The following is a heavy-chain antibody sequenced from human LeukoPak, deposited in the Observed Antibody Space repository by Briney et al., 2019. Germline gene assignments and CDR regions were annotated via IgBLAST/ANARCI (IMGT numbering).Heavy chain of an antibody. J-gene: IGHJ6*03. V-gene: IGHV4-4*07. CDR2: IYTSGST. CDR3: ARHKNDGYYYYYYMDV. D-gene: IGHD3-16*01. Sequence: SETLSLTCTVSGGSISSYYWSWIRQPAGKGLEWIGRIYTSGSTNYNPSLKSRVTMSVDTSKNQFSLKLSSVTAADTAVYYCARHKNDGYYYYYYMDVWGKGTTVTVSS. CDR1: GGSISSYY.